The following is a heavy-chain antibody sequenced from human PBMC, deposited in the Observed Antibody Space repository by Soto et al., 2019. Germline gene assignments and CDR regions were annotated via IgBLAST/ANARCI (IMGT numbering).Heavy chain of an antibody. CDR3: ARARRGSAVIGHFDF. V-gene: IGHV3-48*02. Sequence: GGSLRLSCAASGFTFSSYGMTWVRQTPGKGLEWVSYISSSTFSIYYADSVKGRFTVSRDNAKNSLFLQMNSLRDEDTAVYFCARARRGSAVIGHFDFWGQGTLVTV. CDR2: ISSSTFSI. CDR1: GFTFSSYG. D-gene: IGHD3-22*01. J-gene: IGHJ4*02.